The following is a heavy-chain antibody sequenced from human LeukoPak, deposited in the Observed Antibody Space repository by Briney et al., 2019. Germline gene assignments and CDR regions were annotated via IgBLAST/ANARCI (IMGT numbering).Heavy chain of an antibody. V-gene: IGHV3-21*01. CDR1: GFTFSSYS. D-gene: IGHD1-26*01. CDR3: AREWELGAFDI. J-gene: IGHJ3*02. Sequence: GGSLRLSCAASGFTFSSYSMNWVRQAPGKGLEWVSSISSSISYIYYADSVKGRFTISRDNAKNSLYLQMNSLRAEDTAVYYCAREWELGAFDIWGQGTMVTVSS. CDR2: ISSSISYI.